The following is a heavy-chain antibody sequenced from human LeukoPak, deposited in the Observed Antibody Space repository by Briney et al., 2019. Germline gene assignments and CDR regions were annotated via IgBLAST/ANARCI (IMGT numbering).Heavy chain of an antibody. V-gene: IGHV1-2*02. J-gene: IGHJ5*02. CDR3: ARGRESGSYYRSRGDWFDP. D-gene: IGHD3-10*01. CDR1: GYTFTGYY. Sequence: ASVKVSCKASGYTFTGYYMHWVRQAPGQGLEWMGWINPNSGGTNYAQKFQGRATMTRDTSISTAYMELSRLRSDDTAVYYCARGRESGSYYRSRGDWFDPWGQGTLVTVSS. CDR2: INPNSGGT.